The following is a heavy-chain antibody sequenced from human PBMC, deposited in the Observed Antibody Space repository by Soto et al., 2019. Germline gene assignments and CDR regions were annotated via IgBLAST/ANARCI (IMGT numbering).Heavy chain of an antibody. Sequence: QVQLVQSGAEVKKPGASVKVSCKASGYTFTSYYMHWVRQAPGQGLEWMGIINPSGGSTSYAQKFQGRVTMTRDTSTSTGYMELSSLSSEDTAVYYCASNGYSSTWHSWFDPWGQGTLVTVSS. J-gene: IGHJ5*02. D-gene: IGHD6-13*01. V-gene: IGHV1-46*03. CDR3: ASNGYSSTWHSWFDP. CDR2: INPSGGST. CDR1: GYTFTSYY.